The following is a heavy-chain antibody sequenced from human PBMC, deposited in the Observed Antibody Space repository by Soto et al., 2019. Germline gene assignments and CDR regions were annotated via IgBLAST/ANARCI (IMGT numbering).Heavy chain of an antibody. V-gene: IGHV3-30*18. D-gene: IGHD3-22*01. J-gene: IGHJ6*02. Sequence: PGGSLRLSCAASGFTFSSYGMHWVRQAPGKGLEWVAVISYDGSNKYYADSVKGRFTISRDNSKNTLYLQMNSLRAEDTAVYYCAKDRYYDSSGYLPPYYYYYGMDVWGQGTTVTVSS. CDR1: GFTFSSYG. CDR2: ISYDGSNK. CDR3: AKDRYYDSSGYLPPYYYYYGMDV.